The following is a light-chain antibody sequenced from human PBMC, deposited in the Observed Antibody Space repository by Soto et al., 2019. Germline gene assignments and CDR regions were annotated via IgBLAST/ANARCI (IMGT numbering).Light chain of an antibody. CDR1: SSNLGAGYD. CDR3: QSHDSSLSGSYV. J-gene: IGLJ1*01. Sequence: QSVLTQPPSVSGAPGQRVTISCTGGSSNLGAGYDVHWYQQLPGTAPKLLIYGNTNRPSGVPDRFSGSKSGTSASMAITGIQAEDEADYYCQSHDSSLSGSYVFGTGTKLTVL. CDR2: GNT. V-gene: IGLV1-40*01.